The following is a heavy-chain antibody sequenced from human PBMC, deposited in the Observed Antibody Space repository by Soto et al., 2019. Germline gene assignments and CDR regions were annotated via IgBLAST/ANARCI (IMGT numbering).Heavy chain of an antibody. V-gene: IGHV3-23*01. CDR3: AKAGGYDILTGYRNRFDP. CDR2: ISGGGGST. J-gene: IGHJ5*02. D-gene: IGHD3-9*01. Sequence: GGSLRLSCAASGFTFTSYAMSWVRQAPGKRLEWVSGISGGGGSTYYAASVKGRFTISRDNSKSTLYLQMNSLGAEDTAVYYCAKAGGYDILTGYRNRFDPWGQGTRVTVSS. CDR1: GFTFTSYA.